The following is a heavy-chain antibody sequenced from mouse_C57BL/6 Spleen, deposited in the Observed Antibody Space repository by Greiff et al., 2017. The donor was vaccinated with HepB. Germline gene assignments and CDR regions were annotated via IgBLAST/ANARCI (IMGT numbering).Heavy chain of an antibody. J-gene: IGHJ1*03. Sequence: VQLQQSGAELVRPGASVKLSCKASGYTFTDYYINWVKQRPGQGLEWIARIYPGSGNTYYNEKFKGKATLTAEKSSSTAYMQLSSLTSEDSAVYFCARSTDWYVDVWGTGTTVTVSS. V-gene: IGHV1-76*01. CDR2: IYPGSGNT. CDR1: GYTFTDYY. CDR3: ARSTDWYVDV.